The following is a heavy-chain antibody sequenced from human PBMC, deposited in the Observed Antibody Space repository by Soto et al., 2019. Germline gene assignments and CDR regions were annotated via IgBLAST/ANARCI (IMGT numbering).Heavy chain of an antibody. CDR3: ARGRTNYYDSSGLIRS. Sequence: SETLSLTCAVYGGSFSGYYWTWIRQPPGKGLEWIGEINHSGNTNYSPSLKTRVTISVDTSRNQFSLNLSSVTTADTAVYYCARGRTNYYDSSGLIRSWGQGTRVTVSS. D-gene: IGHD3-22*01. V-gene: IGHV4-34*01. CDR2: INHSGNT. CDR1: GGSFSGYY. J-gene: IGHJ4*02.